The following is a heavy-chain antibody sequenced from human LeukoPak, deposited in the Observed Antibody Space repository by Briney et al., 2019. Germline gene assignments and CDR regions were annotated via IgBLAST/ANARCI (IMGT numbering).Heavy chain of an antibody. CDR2: IYTSDST. Sequence: GGSLRLSCAPSGFTVSSNYITWVRQAPGKGLEWVSVIYTSDSTFYADSVKGRFTITRDNAKSSLDLQMNSLRAEDTAVYYCARAMSTFGGVRNYFDSWGQGTLATVSS. CDR1: GFTVSSNY. V-gene: IGHV3-53*01. CDR3: ARAMSTFGGVRNYFDS. J-gene: IGHJ4*02. D-gene: IGHD3-16*01.